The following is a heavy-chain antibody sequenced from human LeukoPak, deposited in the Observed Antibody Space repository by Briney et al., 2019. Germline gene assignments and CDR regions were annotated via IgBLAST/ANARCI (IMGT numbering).Heavy chain of an antibody. CDR3: AAELKEEDVYFDP. J-gene: IGHJ5*02. CDR2: MVVGSGST. V-gene: IGHV1-58*02. Sequence: SVKVSCKASGFTFSTSIIHWVRLTRGQRRDWIGWMVVGSGSTNYAQKFQGRVTLTRDMSTNTAYMEVSSLTFEDTATYYCAAELKEEDVYFDPWGQGTLVTVSS. D-gene: IGHD2/OR15-2a*01. CDR1: GFTFSTSI.